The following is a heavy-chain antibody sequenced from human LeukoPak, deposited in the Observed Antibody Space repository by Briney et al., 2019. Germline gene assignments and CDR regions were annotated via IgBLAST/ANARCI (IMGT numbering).Heavy chain of an antibody. V-gene: IGHV3-21*01. CDR2: ISSSSSYI. CDR1: GFTFSSYS. CDR3: AKDFEQQLPSYYFDY. J-gene: IGHJ4*02. Sequence: PGGSLRLSCAASGFTFSSYSMNWVRQAPGKGLEWVSSISSSSSYIYYADSVKGRFTISRDNAKNSLYLQMNSLRAEDTAVYYCAKDFEQQLPSYYFDYWGQGTLVTVSS. D-gene: IGHD6-13*01.